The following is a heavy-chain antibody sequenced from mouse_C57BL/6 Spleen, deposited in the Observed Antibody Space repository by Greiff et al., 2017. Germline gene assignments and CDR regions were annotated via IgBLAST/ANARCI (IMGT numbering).Heavy chain of an antibody. V-gene: IGHV1-26*01. CDR1: GYTFTDYY. CDR3: AIGLRFDY. CDR2: INPNNGGT. J-gene: IGHJ2*01. Sequence: EVQLQQSGPELVKPGASVKISCKASGYTFTDYYMNWVKQSHGKSLEWIGDINPNNGGTSYNQKFKGKATLTVDKSSSTAYMELRSLTSEDSAVYYCAIGLRFDYWGQGTTLTVSS. D-gene: IGHD2-2*01.